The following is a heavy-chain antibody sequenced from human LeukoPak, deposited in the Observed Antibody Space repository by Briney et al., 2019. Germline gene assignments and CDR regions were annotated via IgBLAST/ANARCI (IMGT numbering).Heavy chain of an antibody. J-gene: IGHJ4*02. CDR3: ARGGEPDYFDY. CDR2: IWFDGSDK. D-gene: IGHD2-21*01. CDR1: GFTFSNYG. V-gene: IGHV3-33*01. Sequence: PGRSLRLSCAASGFTFSNYGMHWVRQDPGKGLEWVALIWFDGSDKYYADSVQGRFTISRDNSENTLSLQVSSLRAEDTAIYYCARGGEPDYFDYWGQGTLVTVSS.